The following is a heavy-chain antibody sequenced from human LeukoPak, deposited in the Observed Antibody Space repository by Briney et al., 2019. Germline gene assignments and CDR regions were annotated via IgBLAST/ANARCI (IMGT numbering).Heavy chain of an antibody. CDR2: ISRQGNTI. J-gene: IGHJ5*02. Sequence: PGGSLRLSCEASGFIFGDYHMNWIRQAPGKGPEWISFISRQGNTIYYAASVRGRFTISRDNAKNSLYLQTNSLRAEDTAVYYCARDLGDNYTPERLTPWGQGTLVTVSS. V-gene: IGHV3-11*01. D-gene: IGHD3-3*01. CDR1: GFIFGDYH. CDR3: ARDLGDNYTPERLTP.